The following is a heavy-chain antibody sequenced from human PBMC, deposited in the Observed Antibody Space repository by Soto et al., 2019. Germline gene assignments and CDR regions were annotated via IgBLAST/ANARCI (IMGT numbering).Heavy chain of an antibody. Sequence: QVQLVESGGGVVQPGRSLRLSFAASGFTFSSFAMHWVRQAPGKGLEWVAVISYDGSNENYADSVKGRFTISRDNSKNTLYLQMSSLRAEDTAVFYCARDEGDYLIDWYFDLWGRGTLVTVSS. J-gene: IGHJ2*01. D-gene: IGHD4-17*01. V-gene: IGHV3-30-3*01. CDR2: ISYDGSNE. CDR3: ARDEGDYLIDWYFDL. CDR1: GFTFSSFA.